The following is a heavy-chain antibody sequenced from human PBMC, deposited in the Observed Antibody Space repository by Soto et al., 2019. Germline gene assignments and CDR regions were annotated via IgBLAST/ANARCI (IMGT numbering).Heavy chain of an antibody. CDR3: ARDAGIAAAGTGNWFDP. CDR1: GFTFSSYS. CDR2: ISSSSSYI. Sequence: GSLRLSCAASGFTFSSYSMNWVRQAPGKGLEWVSSISSSSSYIYYADSVKGRFTISRDNAKDSLYLQTNSLRAEDTAVYYCARDAGIAAAGTGNWFDPWGQGTLVTVSS. D-gene: IGHD6-13*01. V-gene: IGHV3-21*01. J-gene: IGHJ5*02.